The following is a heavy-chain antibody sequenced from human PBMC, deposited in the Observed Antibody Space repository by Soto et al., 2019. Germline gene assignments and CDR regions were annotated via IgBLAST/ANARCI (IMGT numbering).Heavy chain of an antibody. CDR3: ARDLEINYYYGSGSYSYFDY. CDR2: INPSGGST. J-gene: IGHJ4*02. CDR1: GYTFTSYY. Sequence: SVKVSCKASGYTFTSYYMHWVRQAPGQGLEWMGIINPSGGSTSYAQKFQGRVTMTRDTSTSTVCMELSSLRSEDTAVYYCARDLEINYYYGSGSYSYFDYWGQGTLVTVSS. V-gene: IGHV1-46*01. D-gene: IGHD3-10*01.